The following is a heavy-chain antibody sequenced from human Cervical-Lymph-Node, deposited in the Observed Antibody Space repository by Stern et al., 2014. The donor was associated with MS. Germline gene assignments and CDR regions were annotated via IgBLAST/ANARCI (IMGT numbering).Heavy chain of an antibody. Sequence: EVQLLEPGGGLVQPGGSLRLSCAASGFTFSSYAMSWVRQAPGKGLEWVSAIFGGSSGTYYADSVKGRFTISRDNSRNTLYLQLNSLRAEDTALYYCAKSSNGPFDYWGQGTLVTVSS. D-gene: IGHD4-11*01. CDR2: IFGGSSGT. CDR1: GFTFSSYA. V-gene: IGHV3-23*01. CDR3: AKSSNGPFDY. J-gene: IGHJ4*02.